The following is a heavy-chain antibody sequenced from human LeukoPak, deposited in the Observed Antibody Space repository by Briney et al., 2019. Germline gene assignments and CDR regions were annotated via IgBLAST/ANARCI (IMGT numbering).Heavy chain of an antibody. CDR2: ISGSGGST. Sequence: PGGSLRLSCAASGFTFSNYAMNWVRQAPGKGLEWVSAISGSGGSTCSADSVKGRFTISRDNSKNALYLQMNSLRAEDTALYYCAKGIRSDMVSFNYWGQGTLVTVSS. V-gene: IGHV3-23*01. CDR3: AKGIRSDMVSFNY. J-gene: IGHJ4*02. CDR1: GFTFSNYA. D-gene: IGHD4/OR15-4a*01.